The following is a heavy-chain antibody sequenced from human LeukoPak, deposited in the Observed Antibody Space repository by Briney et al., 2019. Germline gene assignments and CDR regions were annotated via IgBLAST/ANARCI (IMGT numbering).Heavy chain of an antibody. D-gene: IGHD3-3*01. V-gene: IGHV3-49*04. CDR1: GFSFGDYA. CDR3: TRDGIPVTNWSGYYIDY. CDR2: IRSKTHGGTT. J-gene: IGHJ4*02. Sequence: PGGSLRPSCTTSGFSFGDYAMSWVRQAPGKGLEWVGFIRSKTHGGTTEYAASVKGRFTISRDDSKSIAYVQMNSLKTEDTAVYYCTRDGIPVTNWSGYYIDYWGQGTLVTVSS.